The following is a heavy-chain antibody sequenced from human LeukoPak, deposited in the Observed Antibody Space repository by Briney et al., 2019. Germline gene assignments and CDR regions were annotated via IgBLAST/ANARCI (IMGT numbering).Heavy chain of an antibody. V-gene: IGHV3-33*01. CDR3: ARDRDTSGHYGWFDP. D-gene: IGHD3-22*01. Sequence: GGSLILSCAASGFTFSGYGIHWVRQAPGKGLEWVAVIWYDGSKKYYADSVKGRFTISRDNSKNTVDLQMNSLRAEDTALYYCARDRDTSGHYGWFDPWGQGTLVIVSS. CDR1: GFTFSGYG. CDR2: IWYDGSKK. J-gene: IGHJ5*02.